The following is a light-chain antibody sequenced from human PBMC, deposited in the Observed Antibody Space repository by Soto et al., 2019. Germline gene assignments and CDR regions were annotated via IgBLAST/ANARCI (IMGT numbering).Light chain of an antibody. CDR1: QSVSSY. CDR3: QQRSSWPIT. CDR2: DAS. V-gene: IGKV3-11*01. J-gene: IGKJ5*01. Sequence: EIVLTQSPATLSLSPGERATLSCRASQSVSSYLAWYQQKPGQAPRLLIYDASNRATGTPTRFSGSGSGTDFTPTISSLEPEDFAVYYCQQRSSWPITFGQGTRLEIK.